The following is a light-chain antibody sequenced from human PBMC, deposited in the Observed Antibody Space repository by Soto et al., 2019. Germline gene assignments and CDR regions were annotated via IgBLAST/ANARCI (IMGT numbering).Light chain of an antibody. CDR2: GVS. CDR3: LVYYDSAWV. J-gene: IGLJ3*02. CDR1: TGAVTSGYY. Sequence: QAVVTQEPSLTVSPGGTVTLTFTSSTGAVTSGYYPNWFQQKPGQTPRALIYGVSNRHSWTPARFSGSILGGKAALTLSGAQPEDEADYYCLVYYDSAWVFGGGTKLTVL. V-gene: IGLV7-43*01.